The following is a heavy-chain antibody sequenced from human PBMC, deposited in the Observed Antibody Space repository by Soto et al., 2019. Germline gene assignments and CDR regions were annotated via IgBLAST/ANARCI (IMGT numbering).Heavy chain of an antibody. J-gene: IGHJ3*02. Sequence: GGSLRLSCAASGFTFSSYGMHWVRQAPGKGLEWVAVIWYDGSNKYYADPMKGRFTISRDNSKNTLYLQMNSLRAEDTAVYSCARAVSDIVVVVAADAFDIWGQGPMFTVSS. CDR3: ARAVSDIVVVVAADAFDI. D-gene: IGHD2-15*01. V-gene: IGHV3-33*01. CDR1: GFTFSSYG. CDR2: IWYDGSNK.